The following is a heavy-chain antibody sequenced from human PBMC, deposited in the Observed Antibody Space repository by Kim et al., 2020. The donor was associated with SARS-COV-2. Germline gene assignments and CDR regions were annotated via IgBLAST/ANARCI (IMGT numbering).Heavy chain of an antibody. D-gene: IGHD3-3*01. Sequence: ASVKVSCKASGYTFTSYGISWVRQAPGQGLEWMGWISAYNGNTNYAQKLQGRVTMTTDTSTSTAYMELRSLRSDDTAVYYCARENATREITIFGVVMTGYYYYGMDVWGQGTTVTVSS. CDR1: GYTFTSYG. J-gene: IGHJ6*02. V-gene: IGHV1-18*01. CDR3: ARENATREITIFGVVMTGYYYYGMDV. CDR2: ISAYNGNT.